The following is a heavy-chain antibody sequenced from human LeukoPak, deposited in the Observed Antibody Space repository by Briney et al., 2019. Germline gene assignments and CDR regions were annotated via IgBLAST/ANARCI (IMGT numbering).Heavy chain of an antibody. Sequence: GASVKVSCKTSGYSFTDYYMHWVRQAPGQGLEWMGWINPNSGGTSSAQKFQGRVTMTRDTSITTVHMEMGWLTSDDTAIYYCARADRLHGGPYLIGPWGQGTLVTVSS. CDR1: GYSFTDYY. CDR3: ARADRLHGGPYLIGP. D-gene: IGHD2-21*01. J-gene: IGHJ5*02. CDR2: INPNSGGT. V-gene: IGHV1-2*02.